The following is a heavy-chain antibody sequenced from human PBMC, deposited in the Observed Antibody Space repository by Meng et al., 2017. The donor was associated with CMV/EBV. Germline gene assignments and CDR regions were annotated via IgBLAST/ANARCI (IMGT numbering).Heavy chain of an antibody. Sequence: ASVKVSCKASGYTSTSYYMHWVRQAPGQGLEWMGIINPSGGSTSYAQKFQGRVTMTRDTSTSTVYMELSSLRSEDTAVYYCARERGGSIAAAGPLDYWGQGTLVTVSS. D-gene: IGHD6-13*01. CDR2: INPSGGST. CDR3: ARERGGSIAAAGPLDY. CDR1: GYTSTSYY. J-gene: IGHJ4*02. V-gene: IGHV1-46*01.